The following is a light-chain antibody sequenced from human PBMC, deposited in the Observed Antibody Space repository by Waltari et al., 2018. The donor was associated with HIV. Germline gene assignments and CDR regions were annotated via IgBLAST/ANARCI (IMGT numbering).Light chain of an antibody. CDR2: STN. CDR1: SCSVPTRYY. J-gene: IGLJ3*02. CDR3: VLFMGNGIWV. V-gene: IGLV8-61*01. Sequence: QPVVTQEPSFSVSPGGTVTLTCALTSCSVPTRYYPRWYQQTPGQAPRTLIYSTNTRSSGVPDRFSGSILGNKAALTITGAQADDESDYYCVLFMGNGIWVFGGGTKLTVL.